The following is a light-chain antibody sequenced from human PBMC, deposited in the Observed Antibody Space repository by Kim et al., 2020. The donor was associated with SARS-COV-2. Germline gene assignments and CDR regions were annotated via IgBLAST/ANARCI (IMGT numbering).Light chain of an antibody. CDR2: GVT. CDR3: CSYAGFYTMI. CDR1: SSDVGDYNY. J-gene: IGLJ2*01. Sequence: QSALTQPRSVSASPGQSVTISCTGTSSDVGDYNYVSWYQQHPGNGPKLMIYGVTKRPSGVPDRFSGSKSGNTASLTISGLQAEDEADYYCCSYAGFYTMIFGGGTQLTVL. V-gene: IGLV2-11*01.